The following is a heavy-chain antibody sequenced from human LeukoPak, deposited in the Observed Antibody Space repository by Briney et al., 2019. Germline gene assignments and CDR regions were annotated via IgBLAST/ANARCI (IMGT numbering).Heavy chain of an antibody. CDR1: GFTFSSYA. CDR2: ISYDGSNK. V-gene: IGHV3-30*04. CDR3: ARPPLRFLEYHVFDY. Sequence: PGGSLRLSCAASGFTFSSYAMHWVRQAPGKGLEWVAVISYDGSNKYYADSVKGRFTISRDNSKNTLYLQINSLRAEDTAVYYCARPPLRFLEYHVFDYWGQGTLVTVSS. D-gene: IGHD3-3*01. J-gene: IGHJ4*02.